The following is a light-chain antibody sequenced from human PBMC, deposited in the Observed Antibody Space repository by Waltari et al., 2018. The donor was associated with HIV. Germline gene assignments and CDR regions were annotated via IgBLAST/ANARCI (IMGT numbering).Light chain of an antibody. CDR3: QESYSSPFT. V-gene: IGKV1-39*01. CDR2: AAS. Sequence: DIQMTQSPSSLSASVGDRVTITCRASQSVSSYLNWYQQKPGKAPKLLIYAASILQSGVPARFSGSGSGTDVTLTINSLQPEDFATYYCQESYSSPFTFGPGTQVDIK. J-gene: IGKJ3*01. CDR1: QSVSSY.